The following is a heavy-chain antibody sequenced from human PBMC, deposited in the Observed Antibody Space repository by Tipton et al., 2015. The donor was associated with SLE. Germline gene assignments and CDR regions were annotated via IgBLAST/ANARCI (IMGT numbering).Heavy chain of an antibody. V-gene: IGHV3-33*06. D-gene: IGHD3-10*01. CDR1: GFNFNSYG. J-gene: IGHJ6*02. CDR3: AKERNQLLLGEGPAGMDV. CDR2: IWYDGSNK. Sequence: SLGLSCVASGFNFNSYGMQWVRQAPGKGLEWAAVIWYDGSNKYYADSVKGRFTISRDNSQKKVFLQMNSLRGEDTATYYCAKERNQLLLGEGPAGMDVWGQGTTVIVSS.